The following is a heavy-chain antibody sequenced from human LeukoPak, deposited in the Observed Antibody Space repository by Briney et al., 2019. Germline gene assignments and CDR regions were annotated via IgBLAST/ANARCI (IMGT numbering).Heavy chain of an antibody. CDR3: ARPFYYDSSDYHYRSYYYYMDV. CDR1: GFTVSRNY. J-gene: IGHJ6*03. Sequence: SGGSLRLSCAASGFTVSRNYMSWVRQAPGKGLEWVSVIRCSGGGTYYADSVKGRFTISRDNSKNTLYLQLNSLRAEDTAVYYCARPFYYDSSDYHYRSYYYYMDVWGKGTTVTVSS. D-gene: IGHD3-22*01. CDR2: IRCSGGGT. V-gene: IGHV3-53*01.